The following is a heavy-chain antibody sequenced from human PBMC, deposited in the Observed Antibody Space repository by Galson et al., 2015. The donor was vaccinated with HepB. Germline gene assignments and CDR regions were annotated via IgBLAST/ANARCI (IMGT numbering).Heavy chain of an antibody. D-gene: IGHD6-13*01. Sequence: SVKVSCKASGFTFTSSAMQWVRQARGQRLEWIGWIVVGSGNTNYAQKFQERVTITRDMSTSTAYMELSSLRSEDTAVYYCAGRAGTRDIYYYGMDVWGQGTTVTVSS. J-gene: IGHJ6*02. CDR1: GFTFTSSA. CDR3: AGRAGTRDIYYYGMDV. V-gene: IGHV1-58*02. CDR2: IVVGSGNT.